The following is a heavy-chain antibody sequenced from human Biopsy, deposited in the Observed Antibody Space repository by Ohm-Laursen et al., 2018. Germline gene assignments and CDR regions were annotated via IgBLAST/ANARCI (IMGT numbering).Heavy chain of an antibody. CDR3: ARWETTLGRSLDS. D-gene: IGHD1-26*01. V-gene: IGHV1-8*01. CDR2: MSPNTGNT. Sequence: GSSVKVSCKASGYTFTSHDINWVRQATGQGLEWMGWMSPNTGNTVYAQRFRDRVTMTSDTSTGTAYMELTSLTSDDTAVYFCARWETTLGRSLDSWGQGTLVAVSS. J-gene: IGHJ4*02. CDR1: GYTFTSHD.